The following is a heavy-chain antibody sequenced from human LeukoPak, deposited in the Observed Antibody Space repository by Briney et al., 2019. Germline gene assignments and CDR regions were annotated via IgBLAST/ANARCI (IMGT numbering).Heavy chain of an antibody. CDR3: ARVSSSGWSYYFDY. Sequence: ASVNVSCKASGYTLTSYAMHWVRQAPGHRLEWMGGINAGNVNTKYSQKFQGRVTITRDTSASTAYMELSSLRSEDTAVYYCARVSSSGWSYYFDYWGQGTLVTVSS. CDR2: INAGNVNT. V-gene: IGHV1-3*01. CDR1: GYTLTSYA. J-gene: IGHJ4*02. D-gene: IGHD6-19*01.